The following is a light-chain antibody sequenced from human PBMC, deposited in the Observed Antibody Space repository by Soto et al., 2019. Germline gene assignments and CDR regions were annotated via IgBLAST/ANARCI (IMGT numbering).Light chain of an antibody. CDR1: QNVISNY. J-gene: IGKJ4*01. V-gene: IGKV3-20*01. Sequence: EIKLTQSPGTLSLSPGERATLSCRASQNVISNYLAWYQVKPGQAPRLFIYGASSRATGLPDRFTGSGSGSDFTLTITKLEPEDFAMYYCQQYGSSPLSFGGGTKVEI. CDR3: QQYGSSPLS. CDR2: GAS.